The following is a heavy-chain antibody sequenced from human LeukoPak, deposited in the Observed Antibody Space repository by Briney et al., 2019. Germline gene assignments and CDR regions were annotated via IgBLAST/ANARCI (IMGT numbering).Heavy chain of an antibody. J-gene: IGHJ4*02. V-gene: IGHV3-20*01. CDR2: INWNGVTT. D-gene: IGHD4-23*01. CDR1: GFNFQNYG. Sequence: PGGSLRLSCAASGFNFQNYGMSWVRQSPGKGLEWVCGINWNGVTTNYGDSVKGRFTISRDNAKNSLYLEMNSLSAEDTALYHCARDLDYGGRGLDSWGQGTLVTVSS. CDR3: ARDLDYGGRGLDS.